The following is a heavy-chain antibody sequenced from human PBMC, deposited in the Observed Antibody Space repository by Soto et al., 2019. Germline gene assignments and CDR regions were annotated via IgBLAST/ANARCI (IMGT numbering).Heavy chain of an antibody. CDR1: SQSFSDYY. V-gene: IGHV4-34*01. CDR3: SRVPPAGYSYVQDAFDI. J-gene: IGHJ3*02. Sequence: PSETLSLTCTMYSQSFSDYYWNWIRQTPGKGLEWTGEIYHSGSTNYNPSLKSRVTISVDKSKNQFSLKLSSVTAADTAVYYCSRVPPAGYSYVQDAFDIWGQGTMVTVSS. D-gene: IGHD5-18*01. CDR2: IYHSGST.